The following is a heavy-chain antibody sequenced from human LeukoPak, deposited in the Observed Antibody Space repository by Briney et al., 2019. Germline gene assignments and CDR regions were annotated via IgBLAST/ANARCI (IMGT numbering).Heavy chain of an antibody. J-gene: IGHJ4*02. CDR2: ISGSGTST. V-gene: IGHV3-23*01. D-gene: IGHD5-12*01. CDR3: AKRIVATILGVDY. Sequence: GGSLRLSCAASGFTFSSYAMSWVRQAPGKGLEWFSAISGSGTSTYYADSVKGRFTISRDNSKNTLYLQMNSLRAEDTAVYYCAKRIVATILGVDYWGQGTLVTVSS. CDR1: GFTFSSYA.